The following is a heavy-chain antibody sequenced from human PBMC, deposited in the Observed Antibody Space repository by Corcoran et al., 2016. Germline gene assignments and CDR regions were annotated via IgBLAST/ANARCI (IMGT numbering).Heavy chain of an antibody. D-gene: IGHD1-26*01. CDR3: TTDDLGARGRAGFDY. V-gene: IGHV3-15*07. CDR1: GFTFRNAW. CDR2: IKSKTDGGTT. J-gene: IGHJ4*02. Sequence: EVQLVESGGGMVKPGGSLRLSCAASGFTFRNAWMNWVRQAPGKGLEWVGRIKSKTDGGTTDYAAPVKGRFTISRDDSKNPLYLQMNSLKTEDTAVYYCTTDDLGARGRAGFDYWGQGTLVTVSS.